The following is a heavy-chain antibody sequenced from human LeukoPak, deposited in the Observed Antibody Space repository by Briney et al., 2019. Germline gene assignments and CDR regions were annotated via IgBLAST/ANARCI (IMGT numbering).Heavy chain of an antibody. J-gene: IGHJ4*02. D-gene: IGHD3-22*01. Sequence: GASVKVSCKASGYTLTSYGITWVRQAPGQGLEWMGWVSAYSGKTNYAQELQGRVTMTTDTSTSTAYMELRSLRSDDTAVYYCARRLDYYDISGYHTLDYWGQGTLVTVSS. CDR3: ARRLDYYDISGYHTLDY. V-gene: IGHV1-18*01. CDR1: GYTLTSYG. CDR2: VSAYSGKT.